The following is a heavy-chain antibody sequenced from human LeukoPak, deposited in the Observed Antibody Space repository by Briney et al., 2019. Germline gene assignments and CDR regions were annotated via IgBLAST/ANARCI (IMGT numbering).Heavy chain of an antibody. J-gene: IGHJ4*02. D-gene: IGHD1-26*01. CDR3: AREGYSGSYYLGGVPYYFDY. V-gene: IGHV3-11*01. Sequence: GGSLRLSCAASGFTFSDYYMSWIRQAPGKGLEWVSYISSSGSTIYYADSVKDRFTISRDNAKNSLYLQMNSLRAKDTAVYYCAREGYSGSYYLGGVPYYFDYWGQGTLVTVSS. CDR1: GFTFSDYY. CDR2: ISSSGSTI.